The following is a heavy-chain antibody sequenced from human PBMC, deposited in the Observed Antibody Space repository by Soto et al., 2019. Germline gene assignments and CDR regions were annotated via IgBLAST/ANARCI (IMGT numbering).Heavy chain of an antibody. D-gene: IGHD4-17*01. CDR1: GGSIXSYY. V-gene: IGHV4-59*01. J-gene: IGHJ3*02. Sequence: PSETLSLTCTFSGGSIXSYYWSLIRQPPGKGLEWIGYIYYSGSTNYNPSLKSRVTISVDTSKNQFSLKLSSVTAADTAVYYCARRYGYAFDIWGQGTMVTVSS. CDR2: IYYSGST. CDR3: ARRYGYAFDI.